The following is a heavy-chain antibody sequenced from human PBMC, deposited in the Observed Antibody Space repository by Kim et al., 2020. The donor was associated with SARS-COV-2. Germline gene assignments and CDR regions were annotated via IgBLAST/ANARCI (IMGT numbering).Heavy chain of an antibody. CDR1: GFTFSSYW. CDR3: ARVGGSYGNGLDV. V-gene: IGHV3-74*01. D-gene: IGHD1-26*01. CDR2: INSDGSST. Sequence: GGSLRLSCAASGFTFSSYWMHWVRQAPGKGLVWVSRINSDGSSTSYADSVKGRFTISRDNAKNTLYLQMNSLRAEDTAVYYFARVGGSYGNGLDVWGQGTTVTVSS. J-gene: IGHJ6*02.